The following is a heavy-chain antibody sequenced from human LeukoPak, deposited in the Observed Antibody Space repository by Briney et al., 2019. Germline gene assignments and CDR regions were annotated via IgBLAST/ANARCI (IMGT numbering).Heavy chain of an antibody. V-gene: IGHV3-11*01. CDR2: ISSSGSTI. J-gene: IGHJ4*02. D-gene: IGHD3-22*01. Sequence: GGSLRLSCAASGFTFSDYYMSWIRQAPGKGLEWVSYISSSGSTIYYADSVEGRFTISRDNAKNSLYLQMNSLRAEDTAVYYCARDPPDYYDSSGYSPDDYWGQGTLVTVSS. CDR3: ARDPPDYYDSSGYSPDDY. CDR1: GFTFSDYY.